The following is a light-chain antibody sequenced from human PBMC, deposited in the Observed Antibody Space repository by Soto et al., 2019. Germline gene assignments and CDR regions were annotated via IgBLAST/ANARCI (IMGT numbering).Light chain of an antibody. Sequence: EVVMTQSPATLSVSPGERVTLYFRSSQSVADNLAWFQQKPGQGPRLLIYGASTRATGIPARFSGSGSETDFTLTVSSLRSEDSAVYYCQQRSNWPPRLTFGGGTKVDIK. CDR3: QQRSNWPPRLT. CDR2: GAS. V-gene: IGKV3-15*01. J-gene: IGKJ4*01. CDR1: QSVADN.